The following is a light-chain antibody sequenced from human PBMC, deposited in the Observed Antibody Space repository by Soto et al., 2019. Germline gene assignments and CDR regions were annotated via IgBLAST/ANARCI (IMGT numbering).Light chain of an antibody. J-gene: IGLJ1*01. CDR1: SGDVGRYNY. CDR3: SSYTSSTTDV. V-gene: IGLV2-14*01. CDR2: DVS. Sequence: QSALTQPASVSGSPGQSITISCTGTSGDVGRYNYVSWYQQHPGKAPKLMIYDVSNRPSGVSNRFSGSKSGNTASLTISGLQAEDEADYYCSSYTSSTTDVFGTGTKLTVL.